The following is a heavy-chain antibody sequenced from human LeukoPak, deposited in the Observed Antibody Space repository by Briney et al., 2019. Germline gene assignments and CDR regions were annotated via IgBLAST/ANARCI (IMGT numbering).Heavy chain of an antibody. CDR3: ARAGGGGEGYAFDI. Sequence: PGGSLRLSCAASGFTFSSYSMNWVRQATGKGLEWVSAIGTAGDTYYPGSVKGRFTISRENAKNSLYLQMNSLRAGDTAVYYCARAGGGGEGYAFDIWGQGTMVTVSS. J-gene: IGHJ3*02. CDR2: IGTAGDT. D-gene: IGHD2-21*01. CDR1: GFTFSSYS. V-gene: IGHV3-13*01.